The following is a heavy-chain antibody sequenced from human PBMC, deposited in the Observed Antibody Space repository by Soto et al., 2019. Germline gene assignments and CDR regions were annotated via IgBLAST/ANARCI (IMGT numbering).Heavy chain of an antibody. CDR2: VFHMGGT. D-gene: IGHD5-12*01. Sequence: PSETLSLTCTVSGASINSDYWSWIRQSPGKGLEWIGYVFHMGGTDCNPSLKSRVTISIDKSKNHFSLNLRSVTAADTAVYFCARFTYKSGFNWLDPWGQGTQVTVSS. V-gene: IGHV4-59*01. CDR3: ARFTYKSGFNWLDP. CDR1: GASINSDY. J-gene: IGHJ5*02.